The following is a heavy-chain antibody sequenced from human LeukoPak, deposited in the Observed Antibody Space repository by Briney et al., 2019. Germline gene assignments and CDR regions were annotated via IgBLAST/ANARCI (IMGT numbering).Heavy chain of an antibody. V-gene: IGHV3-74*01. CDR1: GFHVRTYS. J-gene: IGHJ4*02. CDR3: ARAGAYNAYDY. Sequence: PGGSPRLSCEGFGFHVRTYSMHSARQTPGQGLVWVSRLNSDGIRTDYADSVRGRFTISRDNAKNTFYMYMDSLRAEDTAVYYCARAGAYNAYDYWGQGTLVTVSS. D-gene: IGHD3-16*01. CDR2: LNSDGIRT.